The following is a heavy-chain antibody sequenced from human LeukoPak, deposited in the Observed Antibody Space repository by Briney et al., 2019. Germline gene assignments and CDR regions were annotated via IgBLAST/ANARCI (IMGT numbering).Heavy chain of an antibody. CDR3: ANETASGYGAFDF. D-gene: IGHD3-22*01. CDR2: VSGSGGST. Sequence: GGSLRLSCAASRFTFSSYAMSWVRQAPGKGLEWVSGVSGSGGSTHYEGSVKGRFTISRDNSKNTLYLQMNSLRAEDTAVYYCANETASGYGAFDFWGQGTMVTVSS. J-gene: IGHJ3*01. CDR1: RFTFSSYA. V-gene: IGHV3-23*01.